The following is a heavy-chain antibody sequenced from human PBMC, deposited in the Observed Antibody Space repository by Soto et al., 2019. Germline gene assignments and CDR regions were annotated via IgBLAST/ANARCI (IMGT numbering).Heavy chain of an antibody. Sequence: ASVKLSCKASGYSFTIYGLTWVRQAPGQGPEWMGWISTYDGNTNYAQNFQGRVSMARDTSTSTAYMELRSLRSDDTAVYYCARDRGRSCIGGTCPFDYWGQGTQVTVSS. V-gene: IGHV1-18*01. D-gene: IGHD2-15*01. CDR3: ARDRGRSCIGGTCPFDY. CDR1: GYSFTIYG. CDR2: ISTYDGNT. J-gene: IGHJ4*02.